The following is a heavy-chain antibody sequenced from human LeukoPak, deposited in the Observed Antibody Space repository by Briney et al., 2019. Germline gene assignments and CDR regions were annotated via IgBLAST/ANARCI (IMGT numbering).Heavy chain of an antibody. D-gene: IGHD3-10*01. V-gene: IGHV1-69*13. Sequence: SVKVSCKASGGTFSSYAISWVRQAPGQGLEWMGGIIPIFGTANYAQKFQGRVTITADESTSTAYMELSSLRSEDTAVYYCARAPMVRGVSLYYYYYYMDVWGKGTTVTISS. CDR3: ARAPMVRGVSLYYYYYYMDV. CDR2: IIPIFGTA. CDR1: GGTFSSYA. J-gene: IGHJ6*03.